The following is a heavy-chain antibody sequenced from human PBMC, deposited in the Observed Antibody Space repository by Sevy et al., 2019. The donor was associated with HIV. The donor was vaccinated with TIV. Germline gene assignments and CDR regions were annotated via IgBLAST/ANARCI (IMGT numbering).Heavy chain of an antibody. CDR3: RSGWYKGGAFDI. D-gene: IGHD6-19*01. V-gene: IGHV3-30*02. CDR2: IRYDGSNK. CDR1: GFTFSSYG. J-gene: IGHJ3*02. Sequence: GGSLRLSCAASGFTFSSYGMHWVRQAPGKGLEWVAFIRYDGSNKYYADSGKGRFTISRDNSKNTLYLQMNSLRAEDTAVYYCRSGWYKGGAFDIWGQGTMVTVSS.